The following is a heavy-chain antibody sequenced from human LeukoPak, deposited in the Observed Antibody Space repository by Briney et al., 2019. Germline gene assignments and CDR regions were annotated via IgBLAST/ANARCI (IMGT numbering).Heavy chain of an antibody. V-gene: IGHV3-30*18. Sequence: GGSLRLSCAASGFTFSTYGMHWVRQAPGKGLEWVAVISYDGSDKYYADSVKGRFAISRDNSKNTLYLQMNSLRAGDTAVYYCAKDLFRSPQIDYWGQGTLVTVSS. CDR2: ISYDGSDK. D-gene: IGHD1-26*01. J-gene: IGHJ4*02. CDR3: AKDLFRSPQIDY. CDR1: GFTFSTYG.